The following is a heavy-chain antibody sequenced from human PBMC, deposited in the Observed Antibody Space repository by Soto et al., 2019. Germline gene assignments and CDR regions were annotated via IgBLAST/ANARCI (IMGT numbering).Heavy chain of an antibody. CDR3: ARDKTLAAFDI. V-gene: IGHV3-21*01. J-gene: IGHJ3*02. CDR2: ISSSSSYI. Sequence: GSLRLSCAASGFTFSSYSMNWVRQAPGKGLEWVSSISSSSSYIYYADSVKGRFTISRDNAKNSLYLQMNSLRAEDTAVYYCARDKTLAAFDIWGQGTMVTVSS. CDR1: GFTFSSYS.